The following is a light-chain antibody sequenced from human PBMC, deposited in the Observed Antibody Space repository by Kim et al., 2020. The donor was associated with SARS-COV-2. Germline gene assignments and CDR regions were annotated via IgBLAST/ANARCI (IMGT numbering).Light chain of an antibody. V-gene: IGKV3-15*01. CDR3: HQYEDWPT. Sequence: LSACPGERVTRSGRASQSVSRNLAWYQQKPGQAPRLLMYGASTRATGFPARFSGSGSGTEFTLTISSLQSEDFALYFCHQYEDWPTFGQGTKLEI. CDR1: QSVSRN. CDR2: GAS. J-gene: IGKJ2*01.